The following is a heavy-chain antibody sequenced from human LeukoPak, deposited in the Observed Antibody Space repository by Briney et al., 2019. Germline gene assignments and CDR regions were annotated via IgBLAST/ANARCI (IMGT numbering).Heavy chain of an antibody. Sequence: PGGSLRLSCAASGFTFDDYGMSWVRQAPGKGLEWVSGINWNGGSTGYADSVKGRFTISRDNAKNSLYLQMNSLRAEDTAVYYCARDRYCTNGVCLLDYWGQGTLVTVSS. CDR2: INWNGGST. CDR1: GFTFDDYG. V-gene: IGHV3-20*04. CDR3: ARDRYCTNGVCLLDY. D-gene: IGHD2-8*01. J-gene: IGHJ4*02.